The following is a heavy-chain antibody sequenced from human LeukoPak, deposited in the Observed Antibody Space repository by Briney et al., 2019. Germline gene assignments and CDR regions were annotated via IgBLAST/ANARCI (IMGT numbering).Heavy chain of an antibody. CDR2: IYHSGST. J-gene: IGHJ4*02. D-gene: IGHD3-9*01. Sequence: SETLSLTCAVSGGSISSSNWWSWIRQPPGKGLEWIGEIYHSGSTNYNPSLKSRVTISVDTSKNQFSLKLSSVTAADTAVYYCARGYDISPAFDYWGQGTLVTVSS. V-gene: IGHV4-4*02. CDR1: GGSISSSNW. CDR3: ARGYDISPAFDY.